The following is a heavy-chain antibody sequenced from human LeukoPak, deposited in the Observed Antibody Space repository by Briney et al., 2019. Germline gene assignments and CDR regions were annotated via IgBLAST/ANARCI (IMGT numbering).Heavy chain of an antibody. CDR2: ISFDGDNE. J-gene: IGHJ1*01. V-gene: IGHV3-30-3*01. CDR1: GCTFSNYA. D-gene: IGHD5/OR15-5a*01. CDR3: AREPSGNFGQLVSSAEYFQH. Sequence: GGSLRLSCATSGCTFSNYAIHWVRQAPGKGLEWVADISFDGDNEDYADSVRGRFMIARDNSKNTVYLQMNSLTIEDTAVYYCAREPSGNFGQLVSSAEYFQHWGQGTRVTVSS.